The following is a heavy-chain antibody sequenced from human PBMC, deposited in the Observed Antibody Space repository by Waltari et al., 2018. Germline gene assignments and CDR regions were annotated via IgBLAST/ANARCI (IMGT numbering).Heavy chain of an antibody. Sequence: QVQLVQSGAEVKKPGASVKVSCKASGYTFIDNYIHWVRQAPGQGLEWMGGISPNSGGTEYAQHFQGRVTMTRDTSISTAYMELYRLRSDDTAVYYCARDLKPYNWYFDLWGRGTLVTVSS. CDR2: ISPNSGGT. J-gene: IGHJ2*01. D-gene: IGHD3-10*01. CDR1: GYTFIDNY. CDR3: ARDLKPYNWYFDL. V-gene: IGHV1-2*02.